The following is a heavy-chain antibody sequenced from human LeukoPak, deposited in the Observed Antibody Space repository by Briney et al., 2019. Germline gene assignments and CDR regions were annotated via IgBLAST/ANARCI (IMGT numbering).Heavy chain of an antibody. D-gene: IGHD5-18*01. V-gene: IGHV1-18*01. CDR1: GYTFNSYG. CDR3: ARVIYSYGSYYYYYYMDV. CDR2: ISAYNGNT. J-gene: IGHJ6*03. Sequence: ASVKVSCKASGYTFNSYGISWVRQAPGQGLEWMGWISAYNGNTNYAQKLQGRVTMTTDTSTSTAYMELRSLRSDDTAVYYCARVIYSYGSYYYYYYMDVWGKGTTVTISS.